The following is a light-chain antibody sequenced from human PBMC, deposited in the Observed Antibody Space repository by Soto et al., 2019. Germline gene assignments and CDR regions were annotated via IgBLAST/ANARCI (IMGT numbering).Light chain of an antibody. V-gene: IGKV1-39*01. CDR2: AAS. CDR1: QSISTY. J-gene: IGKJ4*01. Sequence: DIQMTQSPSSLSASVGDRVTITSRASQSISTYLHWYQQKPGKAPNLLIYAASTLQSGVPSRFSGSGSGTDFTLTISSLQPEDVATYFCQHCYSTPLTFGGGTKVYSK. CDR3: QHCYSTPLT.